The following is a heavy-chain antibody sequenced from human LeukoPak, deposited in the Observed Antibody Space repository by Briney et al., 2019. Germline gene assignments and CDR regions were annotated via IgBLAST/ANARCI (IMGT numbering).Heavy chain of an antibody. CDR3: ARDFTPYSSSSSFDY. CDR1: GFTFSSYA. J-gene: IGHJ4*02. CDR2: ISYDGSNK. Sequence: GGSLRLSCAASGFTFSSYAMHWVRQAPGKGLEWVAVISYDGSNKYYADSVKGRFTISRDNSKNTLYLQMNSLRAEDTAVYYCARDFTPYSSSSSFDYWGQGTLVTVSS. D-gene: IGHD6-6*01. V-gene: IGHV3-30-3*01.